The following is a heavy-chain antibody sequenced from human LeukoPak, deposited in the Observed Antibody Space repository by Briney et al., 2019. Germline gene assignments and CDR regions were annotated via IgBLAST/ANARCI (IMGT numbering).Heavy chain of an antibody. V-gene: IGHV3-53*01. Sequence: GGSLRLSCAASGFTVSSNYMSWVRQAPGKGLGWVSIIYSGGSTFYADSVKGRFTISRDNSKNTLYLQMNSLRAEDTAVYYCARGGSYLSAFDIWGQGTMVTVSS. CDR3: ARGGSYLSAFDI. CDR2: IYSGGST. CDR1: GFTVSSNY. D-gene: IGHD1-26*01. J-gene: IGHJ3*02.